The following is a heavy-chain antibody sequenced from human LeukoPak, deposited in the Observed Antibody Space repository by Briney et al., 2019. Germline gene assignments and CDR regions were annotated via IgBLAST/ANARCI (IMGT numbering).Heavy chain of an antibody. CDR3: ARDQRYCSSSSCPWEPFDY. Sequence: PGGSLRVSCAASGFTFSSYAMSWVRQAPGKGLEWVSAISGSGGSTYYADSMKGRFTISRDNAKNSLYLQMNSLRAEDTAVYYCARDQRYCSSSSCPWEPFDYWGQGTLVTVSS. D-gene: IGHD2-2*01. V-gene: IGHV3-23*01. CDR1: GFTFSSYA. CDR2: ISGSGGST. J-gene: IGHJ4*02.